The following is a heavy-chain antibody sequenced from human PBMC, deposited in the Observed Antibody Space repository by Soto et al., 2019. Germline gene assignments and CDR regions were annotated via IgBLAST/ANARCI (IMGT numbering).Heavy chain of an antibody. CDR3: ARGGVSTRTFDY. CDR1: GYNFAGYW. J-gene: IGHJ4*02. V-gene: IGHV5-51*01. Sequence: GASLKISCKGSGYNFAGYWIAWVRQMPGKGLELMGIIYPSDSDTRYRPSFQGQVTISADKSISSAYLQWSSLRASDTAMYYCARGGVSTRTFDYWGQGTPVTGSS. D-gene: IGHD3-3*01. CDR2: IYPSDSDT.